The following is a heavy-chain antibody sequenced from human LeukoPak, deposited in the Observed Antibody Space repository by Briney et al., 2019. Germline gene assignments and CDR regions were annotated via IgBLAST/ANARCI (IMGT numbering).Heavy chain of an antibody. CDR2: IYYSGST. V-gene: IGHV4-59*01. Sequence: SETLSLTCAVYGGSFSGYYWSWIRQPPGKGLEWIGYIYYSGSTNYNPSLKSRVTISVDTSKNQFSLKLSSVTAADTAVYYCATSIAAAPFDYWGQGTLVTVSS. CDR1: GGSFSGYY. D-gene: IGHD6-13*01. J-gene: IGHJ4*02. CDR3: ATSIAAAPFDY.